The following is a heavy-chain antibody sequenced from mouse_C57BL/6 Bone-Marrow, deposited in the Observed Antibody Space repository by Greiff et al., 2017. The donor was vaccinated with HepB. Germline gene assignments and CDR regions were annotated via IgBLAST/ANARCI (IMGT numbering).Heavy chain of an antibody. Sequence: EVKLVESGGGLVKPGGSLKLSCAASGFTFSDYGMHWVRQAPEKGLEWVAYISSGSSTIYYADTVKGRFTISRDNAKNTLFLQMTSLRSEDTAMYYCARGSMITHYFDYWGQGTTLTVSS. CDR1: GFTFSDYG. V-gene: IGHV5-17*01. D-gene: IGHD2-4*01. CDR3: ARGSMITHYFDY. J-gene: IGHJ2*01. CDR2: ISSGSSTI.